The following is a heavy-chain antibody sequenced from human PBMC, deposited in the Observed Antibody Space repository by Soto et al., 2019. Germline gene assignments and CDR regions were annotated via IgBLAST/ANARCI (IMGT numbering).Heavy chain of an antibody. J-gene: IGHJ5*02. Sequence: QITLKESGPTLVKPTQTLTLTCTFSGFSLSTSGVGVGWIRQPPGKALEWLALIYWNDDKRYSPSLKSRLTITKDTSKYQVVLTMTNMDPVDTATYYCANRGLWAQGIGSCSSTSCLNWFDPWGQGTLVTVSS. CDR1: GFSLSTSGVG. D-gene: IGHD2-2*01. CDR2: IYWNDDK. CDR3: ANRGLWAQGIGSCSSTSCLNWFDP. V-gene: IGHV2-5*01.